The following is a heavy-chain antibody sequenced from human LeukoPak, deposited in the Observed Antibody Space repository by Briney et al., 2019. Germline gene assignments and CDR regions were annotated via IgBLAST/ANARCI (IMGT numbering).Heavy chain of an antibody. D-gene: IGHD3-10*01. J-gene: IGHJ5*02. Sequence: PGGSLRLSCAASGFTFSSYSMNWVRQVPGKGLEWVSSISSSSSYIYYADSVKGRFTISRDNAKNSLYLQMNSLRAEDTAVYYCARDHPQAIQPFIWFDPWGQGTLVTFSS. CDR2: ISSSSSYI. CDR1: GFTFSSYS. CDR3: ARDHPQAIQPFIWFDP. V-gene: IGHV3-21*01.